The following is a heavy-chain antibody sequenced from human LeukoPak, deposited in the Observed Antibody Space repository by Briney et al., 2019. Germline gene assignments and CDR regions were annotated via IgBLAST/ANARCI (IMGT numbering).Heavy chain of an antibody. CDR3: AKDMGTTVTQWFDP. CDR2: ISWNSGSI. V-gene: IGHV3-9*01. CDR1: GFTFDDYA. D-gene: IGHD4-17*01. Sequence: GGSLRLSCAASGFTFDDYAMHWVRQAPGKGLEWVSGISWNSGSIGYADSVKGRFTISRDNAKNSLYLQMNSLRAEDTALYYCAKDMGTTVTQWFDPWGQGTLVTVSS. J-gene: IGHJ5*02.